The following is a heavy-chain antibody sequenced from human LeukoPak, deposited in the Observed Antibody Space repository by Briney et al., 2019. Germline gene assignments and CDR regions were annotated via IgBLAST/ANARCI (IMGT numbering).Heavy chain of an antibody. CDR2: IIPIFGTA. D-gene: IGHD6-13*01. V-gene: IGHV1-69*13. J-gene: IGHJ4*02. CDR1: AGTFSSYA. CDR3: ARAGSSWYGIDY. Sequence: PWASVKLSCKASAGTFSSYAISWVRHADRQGLEWMGGIIPIFGTANYAQKFQGRVTITADESTSTAYMELRSLRSEDTAVYYCARAGSSWYGIDYWGQGTLVTVSS.